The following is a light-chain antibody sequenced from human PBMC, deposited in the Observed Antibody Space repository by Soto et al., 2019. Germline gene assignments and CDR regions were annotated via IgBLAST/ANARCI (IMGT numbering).Light chain of an antibody. CDR2: KAS. V-gene: IGKV1-5*03. J-gene: IGKJ1*01. Sequence: DIHMTQTPSNLSGSVGDRVTITCRASQTISSWLAWYQQKPGKAPKLLIYKASTLKSGVPSRFSGSGSGTEFTLTISSLQTDDFATYYCQHDNSYFDAFAQGTKVDI. CDR1: QTISSW. CDR3: QHDNSYFDA.